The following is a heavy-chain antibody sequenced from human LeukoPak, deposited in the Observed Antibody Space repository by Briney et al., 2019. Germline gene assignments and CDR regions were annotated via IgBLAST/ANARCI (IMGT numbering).Heavy chain of an antibody. V-gene: IGHV3-53*01. Sequence: GGSLRLSCVVSGFSVSNNYIIWVRQAPGNGLERVSVIYGDGRTSHSASVRGRFTISRDNSKNIVSLQMNNLRAEDTAVYYCASGRGLGVVSPYFDYWGQGTLVTVSS. CDR3: ASGRGLGVVSPYFDY. J-gene: IGHJ4*02. CDR2: IYGDGRT. CDR1: GFSVSNNY. D-gene: IGHD3-3*01.